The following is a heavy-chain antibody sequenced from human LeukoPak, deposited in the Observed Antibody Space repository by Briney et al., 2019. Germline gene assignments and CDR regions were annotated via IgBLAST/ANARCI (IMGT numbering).Heavy chain of an antibody. CDR1: GFTFTDYW. Sequence: GGSLRLSCEVSGFTFTDYWMNWVRQAPGKGPEWVASIRQDGSEKTYVDSVKGRFTISRDNSKNTLYPQMNSLGTEDTAVYYCARELHLGQGTLVTVSS. CDR2: IRQDGSEK. CDR3: ARELH. J-gene: IGHJ4*02. D-gene: IGHD2-15*01. V-gene: IGHV3-7*01.